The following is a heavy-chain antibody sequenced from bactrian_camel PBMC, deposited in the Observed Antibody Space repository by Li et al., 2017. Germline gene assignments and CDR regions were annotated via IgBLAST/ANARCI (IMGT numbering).Heavy chain of an antibody. J-gene: IGHJ4*01. CDR3: AEAPYRDGFSTKC. CDR2: INVAGGST. CDR1: GYTYSSYC. V-gene: IGHV3S28*01. D-gene: IGHD4*01. Sequence: QLVESGGGSVQVGGSLNISCVASGYTYSSYCMGWFRQAPGKEREGVATINVAGGSTYYADSVKGRFTISRDNAKNTLYLQMNDLKPEDTAMYYCAEAPYRDGFSTKCRGQGTQVTVS.